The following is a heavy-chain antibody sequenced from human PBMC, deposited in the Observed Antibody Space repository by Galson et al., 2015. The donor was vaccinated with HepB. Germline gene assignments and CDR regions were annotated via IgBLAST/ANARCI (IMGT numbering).Heavy chain of an antibody. D-gene: IGHD2-15*01. V-gene: IGHV3-48*01. Sequence: LRLSCAASGFTFSSYSMNWVRQAPGKGLEWVSYISSSSSTIYYADSVKGRFTISRDNAKNSLYLQMNSLRAEDTAVYYCARDPEVARPTRRSAFDYWGQGTLVTVSS. CDR2: ISSSSSTI. J-gene: IGHJ4*02. CDR3: ARDPEVARPTRRSAFDY. CDR1: GFTFSSYS.